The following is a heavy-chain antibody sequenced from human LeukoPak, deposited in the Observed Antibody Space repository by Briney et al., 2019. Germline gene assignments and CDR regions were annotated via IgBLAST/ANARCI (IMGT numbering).Heavy chain of an antibody. CDR2: INHSGST. D-gene: IGHD2-2*01. V-gene: IGHV4-34*01. CDR1: GGSFSGYY. J-gene: IGHJ6*03. Sequence: SETLSLACAVYGGSFSGYYWSWIRQPPGKGLEWIGEINHSGSTNYNPSLKSRVTISVDTSKNQFSLKLSSVTAADTAVYYCARGRDGRVPAATRGYYYYYMDVWGKGTTVTVSS. CDR3: ARGRDGRVPAATRGYYYYYMDV.